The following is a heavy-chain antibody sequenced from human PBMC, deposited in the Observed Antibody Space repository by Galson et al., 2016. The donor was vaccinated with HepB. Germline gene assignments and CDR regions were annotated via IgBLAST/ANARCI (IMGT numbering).Heavy chain of an antibody. CDR1: GFHFSAYA. J-gene: IGHJ4*02. CDR3: VRHAHGSGSSDY. D-gene: IGHD3-10*01. V-gene: IGHV1-3*01. Sequence: SVKVSCKASGFHFSAYAIHWVRKAPGQSFEWMGWLSAGNGDTGYSPRFQGSLTLTRDASADIAYMDLSALWSGDTAVYDCVRHAHGSGSSDYWGQGTVITVSS. CDR2: LSAGNGDT.